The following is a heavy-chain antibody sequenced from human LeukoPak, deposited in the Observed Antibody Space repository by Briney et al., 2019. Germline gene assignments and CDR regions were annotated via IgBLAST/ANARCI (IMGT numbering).Heavy chain of an antibody. V-gene: IGHV3-23*01. CDR3: AKGWSRGYYMDV. CDR1: GFTFSSYA. J-gene: IGHJ6*03. CDR2: ISGSGGST. Sequence: GGSLRLSCAASGFTFSSYAMSWVRQAPGKGLEWVSAISGSGGSTYYADSVKGRFTISRDNSKNTVYLQMNSLRAEDTAVYYFAKGWSRGYYMDVWGKGTTVTVSS. D-gene: IGHD6-13*01.